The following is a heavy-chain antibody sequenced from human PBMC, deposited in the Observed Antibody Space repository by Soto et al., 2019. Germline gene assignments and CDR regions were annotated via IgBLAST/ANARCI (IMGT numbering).Heavy chain of an antibody. J-gene: IGHJ6*02. Sequence: SETLSLTCTVSGGSISSYYWSWIRQPPGKGLEWIGYIYYSGSTNYNPSLKSRVTISVDTSKNQFSLKLSSVTAADTAVYYCASALVLMVRGVIINYGMDVWGQGTTVTGSS. V-gene: IGHV4-59*01. CDR1: GGSISSYY. CDR2: IYYSGST. D-gene: IGHD3-10*01. CDR3: ASALVLMVRGVIINYGMDV.